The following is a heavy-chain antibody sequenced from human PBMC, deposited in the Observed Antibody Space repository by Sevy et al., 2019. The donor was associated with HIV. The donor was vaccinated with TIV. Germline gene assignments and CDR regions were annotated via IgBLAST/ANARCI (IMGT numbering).Heavy chain of an antibody. CDR1: GFTFNMYD. CDR3: ACENNWDDAFDI. CDR2: IGYEGSIN. V-gene: IGHV3-30*02. Sequence: GGSLRLSCAASGFTFNMYDMHWVRQAPGKGLEWGGQIGYEGSINKYADSVTCRFTISKDNSKSTLYLQMNSLRGEDSDVYFCACENNWDDAFDIWGQGTMVTVSS. D-gene: IGHD1-1*01. J-gene: IGHJ3*02.